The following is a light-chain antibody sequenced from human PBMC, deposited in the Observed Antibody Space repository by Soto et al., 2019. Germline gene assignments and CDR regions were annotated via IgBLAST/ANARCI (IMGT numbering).Light chain of an antibody. CDR2: DAS. J-gene: IGKJ5*01. CDR1: QSVSSY. V-gene: IGKV3-11*01. CDR3: QQRSEWPIT. Sequence: EIVLTQSPATLSLSPGERVTLSCRASQSVSSYLAWYQQKPGQAPRLFIYDASTRATGIPARFSGSGSGTDFTLTISSLEPEDFAVYYCQQRSEWPITFGQGTRLE.